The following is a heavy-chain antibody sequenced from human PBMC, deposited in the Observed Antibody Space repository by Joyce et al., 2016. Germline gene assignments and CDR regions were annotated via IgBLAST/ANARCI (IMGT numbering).Heavy chain of an antibody. CDR1: GLTVRSNY. D-gene: IGHD3-3*01. J-gene: IGHJ4*02. CDR3: ARLFGFNYYFDY. V-gene: IGHV3-53*01. CDR2: FYSCHTT. Sequence: EVQLVESGGGLIQPGGSLRLSCAASGLTVRSNYMNWVRQAPGKGLEWVSLFYSCHTTYYADSVRGRFTISIDESKNTLYLQMTDLRADDTAVYYCARLFGFNYYFDYWGQGTLVTVSS.